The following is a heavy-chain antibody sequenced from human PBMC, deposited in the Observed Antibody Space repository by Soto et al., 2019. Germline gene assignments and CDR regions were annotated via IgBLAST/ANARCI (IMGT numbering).Heavy chain of an antibody. CDR2: IYPGDSDT. D-gene: IGHD2-2*01. J-gene: IGHJ3*02. Sequence: PGESLKISCKGSGYSFTSYWIGWVRQMPGKGLEWMGIIYPGDSDTRYSPSFQGQVTISADKPISTAYLQWSSLKASDTAMYYCAIVPATALDAFDIWGQGTMVTVSS. V-gene: IGHV5-51*01. CDR1: GYSFTSYW. CDR3: AIVPATALDAFDI.